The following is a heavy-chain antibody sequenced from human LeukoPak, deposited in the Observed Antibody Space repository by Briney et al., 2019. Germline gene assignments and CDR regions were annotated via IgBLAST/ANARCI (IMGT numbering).Heavy chain of an antibody. CDR3: AKDKFVEMATSRLDY. CDR1: GFTFDDYG. V-gene: IGHV3-23*01. Sequence: GGSLRLSCAASGFTFDDYGMSWVRQAPGKGLEWVSGITNSGENTYYADSVKGRFTISRDNSKNTLFLEMNSLRVEDTAVYYCAKDKFVEMATSRLDYWGQGTLVTVSS. CDR2: ITNSGENT. D-gene: IGHD5-24*01. J-gene: IGHJ4*02.